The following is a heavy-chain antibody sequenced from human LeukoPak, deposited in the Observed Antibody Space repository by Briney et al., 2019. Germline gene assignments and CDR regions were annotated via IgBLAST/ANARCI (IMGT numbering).Heavy chain of an antibody. CDR3: AKDPTYNSDAFDI. D-gene: IGHD1-1*01. V-gene: IGHV3-23*01. Sequence: SGGSLRLSCAASGFTFNTYAMSWVRQAPGKGLGWVSTVSGSGGSTYYADSVKGRFTISRDNSKNTLYLQMNSLGAEDTAVYYCAKDPTYNSDAFDIWGQGTMVTVSS. J-gene: IGHJ3*02. CDR1: GFTFNTYA. CDR2: VSGSGGST.